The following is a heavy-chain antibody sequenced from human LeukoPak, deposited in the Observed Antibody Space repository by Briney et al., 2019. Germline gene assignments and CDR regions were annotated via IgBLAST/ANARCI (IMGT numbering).Heavy chain of an antibody. D-gene: IGHD5-18*01. CDR1: GYTFTTYA. Sequence: ASVKVSCKASGYTFTTYAMHWVRQAPGQRLEWMGCINAGNGNTKYSQKFQGRVTITRDTSASTAYMELSSLRSEDTAVYYCARTTAMVTTFDYWGQGTLVTVSS. CDR2: INAGNGNT. CDR3: ARTTAMVTTFDY. V-gene: IGHV1-3*01. J-gene: IGHJ4*02.